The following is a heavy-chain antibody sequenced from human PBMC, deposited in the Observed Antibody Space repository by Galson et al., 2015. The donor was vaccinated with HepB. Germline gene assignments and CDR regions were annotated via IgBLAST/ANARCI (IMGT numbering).Heavy chain of an antibody. J-gene: IGHJ6*03. CDR2: VNPNSGGT. Sequence: SVTVSCKASGSTFTDYYMHWVRQAPGQGLEWMGWVNPNSGGTNLAQRFQGRVTMTRDTSITTAYMELSRLRSDDTAVYYCAKVGEWFGEFGGDYYYMDVWGKGTTVTVSS. D-gene: IGHD3-10*01. CDR3: AKVGEWFGEFGGDYYYMDV. V-gene: IGHV1-2*02. CDR1: GSTFTDYY.